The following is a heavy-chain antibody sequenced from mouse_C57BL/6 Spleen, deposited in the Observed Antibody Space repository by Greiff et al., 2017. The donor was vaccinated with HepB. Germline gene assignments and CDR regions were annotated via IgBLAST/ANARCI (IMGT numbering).Heavy chain of an antibody. Sequence: VQLQQSGAELVRPGTSVKMSCKASGYTFTNYWIGWAKQRPGHGLEWIGDIYPGGGYTNYNEKFKGKATLTADKSSSTAYMQFSSLTSEDSAIYYCARSGYGSSYYAMDYWGQGTSVTVSS. CDR3: ARSGYGSSYYAMDY. CDR1: GYTFTNYW. CDR2: IYPGGGYT. V-gene: IGHV1-63*01. D-gene: IGHD1-1*01. J-gene: IGHJ4*01.